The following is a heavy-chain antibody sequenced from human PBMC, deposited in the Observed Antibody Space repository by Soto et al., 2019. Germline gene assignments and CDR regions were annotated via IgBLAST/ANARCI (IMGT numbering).Heavy chain of an antibody. CDR3: AKYSCSGGSCYWYFDL. CDR1: GFTFSSYA. V-gene: IGHV3-23*01. CDR2: ISGSGGST. Sequence: EVQLLESGGGLVQPGGSLRLSCAASGFTFSSYAMSWVRQAPGKGLEWVSAISGSGGSTYYADSVKGRFTISRDNSKNTLYLQMNSLRAEDTAVYYCAKYSCSGGSCYWYFDLCVRGTLVTVSS. D-gene: IGHD2-15*01. J-gene: IGHJ2*01.